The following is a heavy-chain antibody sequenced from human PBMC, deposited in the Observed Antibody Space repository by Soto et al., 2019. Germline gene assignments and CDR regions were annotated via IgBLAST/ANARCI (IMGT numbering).Heavy chain of an antibody. J-gene: IGHJ6*02. Sequence: EVQLLESGGGLGQPGGSLRLSCTASGFTFRNYIMNWVRQAPGEGLEWISTITADGGGSFYADSVKGRFTISRDNSKNSLYLQMNSLRAEDTAVYYCARDRGYDAHDYYYNAMDVWGQGTTVTVSS. CDR1: GFTFRNYI. D-gene: IGHD2-15*01. CDR2: ITADGGGS. V-gene: IGHV3-23*01. CDR3: ARDRGYDAHDYYYNAMDV.